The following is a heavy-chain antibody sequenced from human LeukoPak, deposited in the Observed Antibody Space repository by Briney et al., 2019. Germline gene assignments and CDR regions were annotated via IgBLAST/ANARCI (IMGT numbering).Heavy chain of an antibody. CDR2: IIPIFGTA. CDR3: ASTMVTPGNDAFDI. V-gene: IGHV1-69*13. J-gene: IGHJ3*02. D-gene: IGHD4-23*01. CDR1: GGTFSSYA. Sequence: SVKVSCKASGGTFSSYAISWVRQAPGQGLEWMGGIIPIFGTANYAQKFQGRVTITADESTSTAYMELSSLRSEDTAVYYCASTMVTPGNDAFDIWGQGTMVTVSS.